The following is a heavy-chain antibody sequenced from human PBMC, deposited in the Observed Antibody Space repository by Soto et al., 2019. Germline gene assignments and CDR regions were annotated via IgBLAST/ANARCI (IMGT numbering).Heavy chain of an antibody. CDR1: GYTFTSFY. CDR2: INPSGGST. J-gene: IGHJ4*02. D-gene: IGHD2-2*01. Sequence: QVQLVQSGAEVKKPGASVKVSCKASGYTFTSFYMHWVRQAPGQGLEWMGVINPSGGSTTYAQNFQGRVTVTRDTSTSTVYMELNSLRSEDTAVFYCARDRGAFHAVDNWGQGTLVTVSS. CDR3: ARDRGAFHAVDN. V-gene: IGHV1-46*01.